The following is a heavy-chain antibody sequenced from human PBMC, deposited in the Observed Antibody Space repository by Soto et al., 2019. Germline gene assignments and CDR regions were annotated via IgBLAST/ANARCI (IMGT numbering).Heavy chain of an antibody. CDR3: AKDGIGYCISTSCYSVDY. J-gene: IGHJ4*02. V-gene: IGHV3-23*01. CDR2: ISGSGGGST. CDR1: GFTFSSYA. Sequence: EVQLLESGGGLVQPGGSLRLSCAASGFTFSSYAMSWVRQAPGKGLECVSAISGSGGGSTYYADSVKGRFTISRDNSKNALYLQMDSLRAEDTAVYYCAKDGIGYCISTSCYSVDYWGQGTLVTGSS. D-gene: IGHD2-2*01.